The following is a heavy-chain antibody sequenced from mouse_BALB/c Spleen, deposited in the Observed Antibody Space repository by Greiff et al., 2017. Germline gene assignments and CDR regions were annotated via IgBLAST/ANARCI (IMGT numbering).Heavy chain of an antibody. J-gene: IGHJ2*01. D-gene: IGHD4-1*01. CDR3: ARPSLTAFDY. CDR2: ISSGSSTI. CDR1: GFTFSSFG. V-gene: IGHV5-17*02. Sequence: EVQLVESGGGLVQPGGSRKLSCAASGFTFSSFGMHWVRQAPEKGLEWVAYISSGSSTIYYADTVKGRFTISRDNPKNTLFLQMTSLRSEDTAMYYCARPSLTAFDYWGQGTTLTVSS.